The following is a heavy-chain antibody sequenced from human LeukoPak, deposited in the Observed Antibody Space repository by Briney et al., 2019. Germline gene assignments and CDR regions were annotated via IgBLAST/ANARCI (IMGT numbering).Heavy chain of an antibody. CDR1: GFTFSSYA. Sequence: GSLRLSCAASGFTFSSYAMHWVRQAPGKGLEWVAVISYDGSNKYYADSVKGRFTISRDNSKNTLYLQMNSLRAEDTAVYYCAIDYGDPEDYWGQGTLVTVSS. CDR3: AIDYGDPEDY. D-gene: IGHD4-17*01. CDR2: ISYDGSNK. V-gene: IGHV3-30-3*01. J-gene: IGHJ4*02.